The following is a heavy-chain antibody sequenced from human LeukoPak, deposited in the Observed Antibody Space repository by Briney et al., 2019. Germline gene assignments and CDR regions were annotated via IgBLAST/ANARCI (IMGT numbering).Heavy chain of an antibody. D-gene: IGHD3-22*01. CDR3: ARGTMIVLFDY. V-gene: IGHV4-59*01. J-gene: IGHJ4*02. CDR2: IYYSGST. CDR1: GGSISSYY. Sequence: SETLSLTCTVSGGSISSYYWSWIRQPPGKGLEWVGYIYYSGSTNYNPSLKSRVTISVDTSKNQFSLKLSSVTAADTAVYYCARGTMIVLFDYWGQGTLVTVSS.